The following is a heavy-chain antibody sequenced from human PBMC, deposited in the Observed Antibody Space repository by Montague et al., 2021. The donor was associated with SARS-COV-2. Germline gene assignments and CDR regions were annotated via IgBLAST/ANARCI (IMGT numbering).Heavy chain of an antibody. CDR2: IYYRGST. CDR3: AREDRWNWFDP. D-gene: IGHD5-24*01. J-gene: IGHJ5*02. CDR1: GGSINSDS. Sequence: SETLSLTCTVSGGSINSDSWSWIRQPPGKGLEWIGYIYYRGSTNSNPSLKSRVTIPVDTSKNQFSLKLISVTAADTAVYYCAREDRWNWFDPWGQGILVTVSS. V-gene: IGHV4-59*01.